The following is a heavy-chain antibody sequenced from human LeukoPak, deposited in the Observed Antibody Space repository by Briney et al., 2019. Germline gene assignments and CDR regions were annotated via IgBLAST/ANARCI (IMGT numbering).Heavy chain of an antibody. Sequence: PSETLSLTCTVSGGSISSYSWSWIRQPAGKGLEWIGRIYTSGSTNYNPSLKSRVTMSVDTSKNQFSLKLSSVTAADTAVYYCARGRDFWSGYYSRGYNWFDPWGQGTLVTVSS. CDR2: IYTSGST. D-gene: IGHD3-3*01. J-gene: IGHJ5*02. CDR1: GGSISSYS. V-gene: IGHV4-4*07. CDR3: ARGRDFWSGYYSRGYNWFDP.